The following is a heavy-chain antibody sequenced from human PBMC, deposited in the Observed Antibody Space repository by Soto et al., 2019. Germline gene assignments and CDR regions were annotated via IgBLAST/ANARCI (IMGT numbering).Heavy chain of an antibody. D-gene: IGHD3-10*01. CDR3: ARSYYGSGSYYTADAFDI. J-gene: IGHJ3*02. CDR2: ISYDGSNK. CDR1: GFTFSSYA. V-gene: IGHV3-30-3*01. Sequence: QVQLVESGGGVVQPGRSLRLSCAASGFTFSSYAMHWVRQAPGKGLEWVAVISYDGSNKYCADSVKGRFTISRDNSKNTLYLQMNSLRAEDTAVYYCARSYYGSGSYYTADAFDIWGQGTMVTVSS.